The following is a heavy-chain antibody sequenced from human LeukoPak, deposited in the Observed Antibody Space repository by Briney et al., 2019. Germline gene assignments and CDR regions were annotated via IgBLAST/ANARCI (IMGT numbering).Heavy chain of an antibody. CDR3: ARAPSKRYCSGGSCYHDYYYYYGMDV. CDR1: GGSISSGDYY. V-gene: IGHV4-30-4*01. J-gene: IGHJ6*02. CDR2: IYYSGSA. D-gene: IGHD2-15*01. Sequence: SETLSLTCTVSGGSISSGDYYWSWIRQPPGKGLEWIGYIYYSGSAYYNPSLKSRVTISVDTSKNQFSLKLSSVTAADTAVYYCARAPSKRYCSGGSCYHDYYYYYGMDVWGQGTTVTVSS.